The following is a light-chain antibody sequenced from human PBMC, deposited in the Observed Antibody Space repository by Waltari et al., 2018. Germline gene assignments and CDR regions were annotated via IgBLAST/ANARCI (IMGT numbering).Light chain of an antibody. CDR2: AAS. CDR3: QQYNSWPFT. Sequence: EKVMTQSPATLSVSPGERATLSCRASQSVSNPLDWYQQRPSQAPRLLIYAASSRAAGVPARFSGSGSGTEFTLTIDSLQSEDFAVYFCQQYNSWPFTFGPGTQVDIK. J-gene: IGKJ3*01. V-gene: IGKV3-15*01. CDR1: QSVSNP.